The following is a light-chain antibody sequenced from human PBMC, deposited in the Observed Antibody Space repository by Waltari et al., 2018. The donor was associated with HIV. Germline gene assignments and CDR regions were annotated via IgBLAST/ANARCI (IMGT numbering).Light chain of an antibody. V-gene: IGKV3-11*01. CDR1: QSVSTF. J-gene: IGKJ4*01. Sequence: EIVLTQSPATLSLSPGERATLSCRASQSVSTFLAWYQQKPGQAPRLLIYDASIRATGIPDRFSGSGSGTDFTLTISSLEPEDFAVYYCQQRDNWPPAPTFGGGTKVEI. CDR2: DAS. CDR3: QQRDNWPPAPT.